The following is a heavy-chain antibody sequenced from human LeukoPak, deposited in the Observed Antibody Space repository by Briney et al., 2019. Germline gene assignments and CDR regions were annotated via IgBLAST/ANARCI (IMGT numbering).Heavy chain of an antibody. CDR2: IYPGDSDT. D-gene: IGHD3-9*01. CDR3: ARLTYYDILTGYYPDGMDV. V-gene: IGHV5-51*01. CDR1: GCSFTSYW. J-gene: IGHJ6*04. Sequence: GESLKISCKGSGCSFTSYWIGWVRQMPGKGLEWMGIIYPGDSDTRYSPPFQGQVTISADKSISTAYLQWSSLKASDTAMYYCARLTYYDILTGYYPDGMDVWGKGTTVTVSS.